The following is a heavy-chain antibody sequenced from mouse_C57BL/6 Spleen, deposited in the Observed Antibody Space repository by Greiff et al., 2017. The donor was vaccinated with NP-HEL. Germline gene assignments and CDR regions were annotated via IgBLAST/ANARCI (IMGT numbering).Heavy chain of an antibody. D-gene: IGHD3-2*02. Sequence: LQESGPELVKPGASVKLSCKASGYTFTSYDINWVKQRPGQGREWIGWIYPRDGSTKYNEKFTGKATLTVDTSSSTAYMELHSLTYEDSAVYFCASGGQLSLRDAIDYWGQGTSVTVSS. CDR1: GYTFTSYD. J-gene: IGHJ4*01. CDR3: ASGGQLSLRDAIDY. CDR2: IYPRDGST. V-gene: IGHV1-85*01.